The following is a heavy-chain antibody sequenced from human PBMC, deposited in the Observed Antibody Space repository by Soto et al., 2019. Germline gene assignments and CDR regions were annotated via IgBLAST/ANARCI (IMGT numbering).Heavy chain of an antibody. Sequence: ASVKVSCKASGYTFTGYYMHWGRQAPGQGLEWMGWINPNSGGTNYAQKFQGWVTMTRDTSISTAYMELSRLISDDTAVYYCASGPVDSYGYDYCGQGTLVTISS. CDR1: GYTFTGYY. CDR2: INPNSGGT. J-gene: IGHJ4*02. V-gene: IGHV1-2*04. D-gene: IGHD5-18*01. CDR3: ASGPVDSYGYDY.